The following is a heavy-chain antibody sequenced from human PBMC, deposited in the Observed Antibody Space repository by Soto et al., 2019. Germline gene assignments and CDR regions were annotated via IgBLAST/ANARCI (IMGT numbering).Heavy chain of an antibody. Sequence: EVQLLESGGDLVQPGGSLRLSCAASGFTFSSYAMTWVRQAPGKGLEWVSGISGNGVSTYYADSVNGRFTISRDNSKNTLYLHMNSLRVEETALYYCAKQRVNFDYWGQGTLVTVSS. V-gene: IGHV3-23*01. CDR3: AKQRVNFDY. J-gene: IGHJ4*02. CDR2: ISGNGVST. CDR1: GFTFSSYA.